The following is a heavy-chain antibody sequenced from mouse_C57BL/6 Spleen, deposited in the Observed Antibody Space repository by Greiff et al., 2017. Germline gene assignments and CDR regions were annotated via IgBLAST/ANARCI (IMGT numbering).Heavy chain of an antibody. Sequence: VQLQQSGPELVKPGASVKIPCKASGYTFTDYNMDWVKQSHGKSLEWIGDINPNNGGTIYNQKFKGKATLTVDKSSSTAYMELRSLTSEATAVYYCARRSFITTVVADWDFDVWGTGTTVTVSS. J-gene: IGHJ1*03. CDR1: GYTFTDYN. CDR2: INPNNGGT. CDR3: ARRSFITTVVADWDFDV. V-gene: IGHV1-18*01. D-gene: IGHD1-1*01.